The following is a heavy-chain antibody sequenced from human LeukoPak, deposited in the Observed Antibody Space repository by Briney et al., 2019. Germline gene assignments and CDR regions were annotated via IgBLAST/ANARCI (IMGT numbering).Heavy chain of an antibody. CDR1: GFTFDDYA. CDR2: ISWNSGSI. D-gene: IGHD5-12*01. Sequence: PGGSLRLSCAASGFTFDDYAMHWVRQAPGKGLEWVSGISWNSGSIGYADSVKGRFTISRDNAKNSLYLQMNSLRAEDTALYYCAKDISGYDSDAFDIWGQGTMVTVSS. CDR3: AKDISGYDSDAFDI. J-gene: IGHJ3*02. V-gene: IGHV3-9*01.